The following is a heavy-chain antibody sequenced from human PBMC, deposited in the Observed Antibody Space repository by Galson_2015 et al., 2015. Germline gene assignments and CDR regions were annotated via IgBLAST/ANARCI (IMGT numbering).Heavy chain of an antibody. V-gene: IGHV1-46*01. D-gene: IGHD2-2*01. CDR2: INPSGGST. Sequence: SVKVSCKASGYTFTSYYMHWVRQAPGQGLEWMGIINPSGGSTSYAQKFQGRVTMTRDTSTSTVYMELSSLRSEDTAVYYCARERRAGCSSTSCYSPAGFDPWGQGTLVTVSS. CDR3: ARERRAGCSSTSCYSPAGFDP. J-gene: IGHJ5*02. CDR1: GYTFTSYY.